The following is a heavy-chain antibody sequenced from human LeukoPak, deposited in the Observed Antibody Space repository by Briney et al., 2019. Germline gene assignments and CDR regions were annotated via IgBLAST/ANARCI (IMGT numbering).Heavy chain of an antibody. Sequence: PSETLSLTCAVCGGSFSGYYWSWIRQPPGKGLEWIGEINHSGSTNYNPSLKSRVTISVDTSKNQFSLKLSSVTAADTAVYYCVRALVGYYDSSGYYIFDYWGQGTLVTVSS. CDR2: INHSGST. CDR3: VRALVGYYDSSGYYIFDY. CDR1: GGSFSGYY. D-gene: IGHD3-22*01. J-gene: IGHJ4*02. V-gene: IGHV4-34*01.